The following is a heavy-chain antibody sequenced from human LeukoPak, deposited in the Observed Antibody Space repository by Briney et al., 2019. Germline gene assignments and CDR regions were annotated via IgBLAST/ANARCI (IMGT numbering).Heavy chain of an antibody. CDR2: IRPDGSDK. D-gene: IGHD3-10*01. CDR3: GRWGVNTGLDR. J-gene: IGHJ5*02. Sequence: GRSLRLSCAASGFTFDDYAMHWVRQAPGKGLEWVANIRPDGSDKYYVDSVKGRFTISRDNGQNSLYLQMSSLRAEDSAVFYCGRWGVNTGLDRWGQGTLVTVSS. V-gene: IGHV3-7*01. CDR1: GFTFDDYA.